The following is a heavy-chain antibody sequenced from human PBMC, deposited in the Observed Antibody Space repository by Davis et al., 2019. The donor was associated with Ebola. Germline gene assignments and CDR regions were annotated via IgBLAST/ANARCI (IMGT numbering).Heavy chain of an antibody. CDR3: VSQREGN. D-gene: IGHD1-26*01. J-gene: IGHJ4*02. CDR2: IYIDGGYT. Sequence: PGGSLRLSCAASGFSFSSYWMHWVRQAPGKGLVWVSRIYIDGGYTTYADSVKGQFTISRDNSKNTVYLQMNSLRTEDTAVYYCVSQREGNWGQGTLVTVSS. V-gene: IGHV3-74*03. CDR1: GFSFSSYW.